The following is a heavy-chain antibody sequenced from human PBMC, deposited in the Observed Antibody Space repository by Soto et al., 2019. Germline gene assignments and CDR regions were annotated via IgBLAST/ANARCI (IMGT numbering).Heavy chain of an antibody. CDR2: INTDGGSS. J-gene: IGHJ3*01. V-gene: IGHV3-74*03. CDR1: GFTFSGHW. Sequence: EVQLVESGGDLVQPGGSLRLSCAASGFTFSGHWMHWVRQVPGKGLEWVSRINTDGGSSAYADSVKGRFTISRDNAKNTLYLQMKGLRAEDTAVYYCAREAGYCSRTSCYRRAFDPWGQGTTVTVSS. D-gene: IGHD2-2*01. CDR3: AREAGYCSRTSCYRRAFDP.